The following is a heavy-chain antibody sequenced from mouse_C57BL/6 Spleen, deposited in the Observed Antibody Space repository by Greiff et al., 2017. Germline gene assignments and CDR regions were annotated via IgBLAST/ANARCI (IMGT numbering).Heavy chain of an antibody. CDR1: GFNFTSYC. V-gene: IGHV1-52*01. CDR3: ARGTTWAWFAY. Sequence: QVQLQQPGAELVRPGSSVKLSCKASGFNFTSYCMHWVKQRTIQGLEWIGKIDPSDSETQYNPKFKDKATLSADTSSSTAYMQTSSRTSEDSAVYYCARGTTWAWFAYWGQGTLVTVSA. J-gene: IGHJ3*01. CDR2: IDPSDSET. D-gene: IGHD5-5*01.